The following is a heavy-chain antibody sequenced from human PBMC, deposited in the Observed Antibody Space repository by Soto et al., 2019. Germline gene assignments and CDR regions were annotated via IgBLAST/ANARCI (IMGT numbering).Heavy chain of an antibody. J-gene: IGHJ4*02. V-gene: IGHV1-69-2*01. CDR1: GYTFTDYY. D-gene: IGHD5-12*01. CDR2: VDPEDGET. CDR3: ATRGGVYSGYDYFDY. Sequence: ASVKVSCKVSGYTFTDYYMHWVQQAPGKGLEWMGLVDPEDGETIYAEKFQGRVTITADTSTDTAYMELSSLRSEDTAVYYCATRGGVYSGYDYFDYWGQGTLVTVSS.